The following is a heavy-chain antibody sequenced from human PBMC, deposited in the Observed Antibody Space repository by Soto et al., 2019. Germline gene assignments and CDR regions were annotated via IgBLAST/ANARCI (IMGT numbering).Heavy chain of an antibody. CDR1: GVSISSYY. J-gene: IGHJ6*02. V-gene: IGHV4-59*01. D-gene: IGHD1-26*01. CDR2: IYYSGST. CDR3: AREWAEGASGSSLKALGI. Sequence: PSETLSLTCTVSGVSISSYYWSWILQPPGKGLEWIGYIYYSGSTNYNPSLKSRVTISVDTSKNQFSLKLSSVTAADTAVYYCAREWAEGASGSSLKALGIRGQGTRATVSS.